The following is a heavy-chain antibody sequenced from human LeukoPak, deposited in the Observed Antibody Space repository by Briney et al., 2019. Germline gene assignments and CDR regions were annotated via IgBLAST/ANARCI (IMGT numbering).Heavy chain of an antibody. CDR1: GVSITSNY. D-gene: IGHD5-18*01. Sequence: SETLSLTCSVSGVSITSNYWSWIRQPPGKGLEWLGYTHHSGGTSYKASLKRRSTMLLDTSNNQFSLKLSSVTAADTAVYYCARSSGHSYGDFDYWGQGNLVTVSS. J-gene: IGHJ4*02. V-gene: IGHV4-59*01. CDR3: ARSSGHSYGDFDY. CDR2: THHSGGT.